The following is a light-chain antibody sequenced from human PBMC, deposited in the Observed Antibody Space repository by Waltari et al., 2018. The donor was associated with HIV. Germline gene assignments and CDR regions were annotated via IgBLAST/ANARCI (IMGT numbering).Light chain of an antibody. CDR2: GNT. Sequence: QSVLTQPPSVSGAPGQRVTISCTGSNSNIGAGSDVHWYQQLPGTAPKLLIYGNTNRPSGVPDRFSGSKFGTSATLAITGLQTGDEADYYCGTWDGSLSAYVFGAGTKVTVL. V-gene: IGLV1-40*01. J-gene: IGLJ1*01. CDR3: GTWDGSLSAYV. CDR1: NSNIGAGSD.